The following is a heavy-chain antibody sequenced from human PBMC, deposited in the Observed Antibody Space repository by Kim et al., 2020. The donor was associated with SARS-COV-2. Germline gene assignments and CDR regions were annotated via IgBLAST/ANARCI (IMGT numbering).Heavy chain of an antibody. D-gene: IGHD5-12*01. V-gene: IGHV1-3*01. J-gene: IGHJ4*02. CDR2: NK. Sequence: NKKYSQKFQGRVTITRDTSASTAYMELSSLRSEDTAVYYCASEMATIFDYWGQGTLVTVSS. CDR3: ASEMATIFDY.